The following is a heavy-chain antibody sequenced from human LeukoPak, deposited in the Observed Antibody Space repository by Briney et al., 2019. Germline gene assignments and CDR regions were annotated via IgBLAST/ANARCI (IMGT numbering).Heavy chain of an antibody. V-gene: IGHV1-18*01. CDR1: GYTFTSYG. Sequence: GASVTVSCTASGYTFTSYGISWVRQAPGQGLEWLGWISAYNGNTNFAQKLQGRVTMTTDTSTSTAYMELRSLRSDDTAVYYCASGDSDYMDVWGKGTTVTVSS. D-gene: IGHD1-26*01. CDR2: ISAYNGNT. CDR3: ASGDSDYMDV. J-gene: IGHJ6*03.